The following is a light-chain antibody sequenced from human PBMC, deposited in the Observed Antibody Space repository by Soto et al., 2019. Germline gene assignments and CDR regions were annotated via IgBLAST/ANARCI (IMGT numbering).Light chain of an antibody. CDR2: GAS. V-gene: IGKV3-20*01. Sequence: ESVLTQSPGTLSLSPGQRATLSCRASQSVSSSFLAWYQQKPGQAPRLLIYGASSRATGIPDRFSGSGSGTDFTLTISRLEPEDFAVYYCQQFSSYPLTSGGPTKVDIK. J-gene: IGKJ4*01. CDR1: QSVSSSF. CDR3: QQFSSYPLT.